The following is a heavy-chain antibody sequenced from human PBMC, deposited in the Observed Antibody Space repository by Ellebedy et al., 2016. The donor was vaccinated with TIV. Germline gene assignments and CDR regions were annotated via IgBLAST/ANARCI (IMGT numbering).Heavy chain of an antibody. CDR2: ISSDGSYT. J-gene: IGHJ5*02. CDR1: GFTFSTYW. Sequence: PGGSLRLSCAASGFTFSTYWMHWVRQAPGKGLVWVSRISSDGSYTSYADSVNGRFTISRDNAKNTLYLQMNSLRAEDTAVYYCARDIPQRPNPARFDPWGQGTLVTVSS. V-gene: IGHV3-74*01. CDR3: ARDIPQRPNPARFDP. D-gene: IGHD1-1*01.